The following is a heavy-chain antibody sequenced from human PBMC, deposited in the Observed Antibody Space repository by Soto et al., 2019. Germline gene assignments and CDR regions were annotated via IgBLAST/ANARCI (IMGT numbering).Heavy chain of an antibody. CDR2: INCGGSS. Sequence: SETLSLTCAVYGEPFRCYSWHWIRQPPGKGLEWIAKINCGGSSNYKPSLSNRVTISGETSTNHSSLKLKSVTAADAGAAACPRVQAGKKWGLLSFDHWGQGTLVTVSS. J-gene: IGHJ4*02. V-gene: IGHV4-34*01. CDR3: PRVQAGKKWGLLSFDH. CDR1: GEPFRCYS. D-gene: IGHD2-15*01.